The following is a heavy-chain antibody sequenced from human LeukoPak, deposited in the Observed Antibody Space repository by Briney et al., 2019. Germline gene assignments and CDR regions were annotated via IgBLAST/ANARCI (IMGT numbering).Heavy chain of an antibody. CDR1: GFTFSSYA. CDR3: AKVWGVVVPAATTGNFDY. V-gene: IGHV3-23*01. J-gene: IGHJ4*02. Sequence: GGSPRLSCAASGFTFSSYAMSWVRQAPGKGLEWVSAISGSGGSTYYADSVKGRFTISRDNSKNTLYLQMNSLRAEDTAVYYCAKVWGVVVPAATTGNFDYWGQGTLVTVSS. D-gene: IGHD2-2*01. CDR2: ISGSGGST.